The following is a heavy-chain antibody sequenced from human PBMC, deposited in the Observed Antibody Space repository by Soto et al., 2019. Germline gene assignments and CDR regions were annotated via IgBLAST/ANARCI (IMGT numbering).Heavy chain of an antibody. CDR1: GLAFRSFL. CDR3: DTYHDDEWESYRHRY. CDR2: INQDGRDT. J-gene: IGHJ4*02. D-gene: IGHD3-16*02. V-gene: IGHV3-7*01. Sequence: EVQLVESGGGLVRPGGSLRLSCAASGLAFRSFLMSWVRQAPGGGLEWVANINQDGRDTYYSDSVRDRFTISRDNAANSMFLHMNSLGAEDTAVYYCDTYHDDEWESYRHRYCGQGTLVTVSS.